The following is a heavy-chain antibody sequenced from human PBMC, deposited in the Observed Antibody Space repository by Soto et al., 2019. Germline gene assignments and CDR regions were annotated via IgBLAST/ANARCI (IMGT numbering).Heavy chain of an antibody. CDR2: INHSGST. J-gene: IGHJ5*02. Sequence: PSETLSLTCAVYGGSFSGYYWSWIRQPPGKGLEWIGEINHSGSTNYNPSLKSRVTISVDTSKNQCSLKLSSVTAADTAVYYCARGFFSFGSGYYGSGSYNWFDPWGQGTLVTVSS. V-gene: IGHV4-34*01. D-gene: IGHD3-10*01. CDR3: ARGFFSFGSGYYGSGSYNWFDP. CDR1: GGSFSGYY.